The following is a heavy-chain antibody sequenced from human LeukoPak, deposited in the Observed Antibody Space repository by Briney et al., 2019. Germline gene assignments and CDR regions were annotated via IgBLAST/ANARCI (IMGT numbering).Heavy chain of an antibody. V-gene: IGHV3-53*01. CDR3: AADFYSSSWYGSDYYYYGMDV. CDR2: IYSGGST. J-gene: IGHJ6*02. Sequence: GGSLRLSCAASGFTVSSNYMSWVRQAPGKGLEWVSLIYSGGSTYYADSVKGRFTISRDNSKNTLYLQMNSLRAEDTAVYYCAADFYSSSWYGSDYYYYGMDVWGQGTTVTVSS. D-gene: IGHD6-13*01. CDR1: GFTVSSNY.